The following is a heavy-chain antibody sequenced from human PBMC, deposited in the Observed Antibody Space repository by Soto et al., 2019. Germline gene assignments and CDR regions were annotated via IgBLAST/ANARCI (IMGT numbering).Heavy chain of an antibody. J-gene: IGHJ4*02. CDR2: THYSGST. Sequence: SETLSLTCTVSGGSISTYYWSWIRQPPSKGLEWIGYTHYSGSTNYNPSLKSRVTISVDKSKNQFSLKLSSVTAADTAVYYCAGYGDYAFDYWGQGTLVTVSS. CDR3: AGYGDYAFDY. V-gene: IGHV4-59*12. CDR1: GGSISTYY. D-gene: IGHD4-17*01.